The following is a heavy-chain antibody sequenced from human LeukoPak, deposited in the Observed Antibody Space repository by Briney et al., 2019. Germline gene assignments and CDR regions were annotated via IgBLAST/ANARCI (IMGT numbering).Heavy chain of an antibody. CDR1: GGTFSSYA. J-gene: IGHJ4*02. Sequence: SVTVSCTASGGTFSSYAISWVRQAPGRGLEWMGGIIPIFGTANYAQKFQGRVTITADESTSTAYMELSSLRSEDTAVYYCAREDNSSHNYWGQGTLVTVSS. V-gene: IGHV1-69*13. CDR3: AREDNSSHNY. CDR2: IIPIFGTA. D-gene: IGHD6-6*01.